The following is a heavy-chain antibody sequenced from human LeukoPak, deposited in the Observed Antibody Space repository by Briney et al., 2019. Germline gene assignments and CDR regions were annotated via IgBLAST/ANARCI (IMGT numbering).Heavy chain of an antibody. Sequence: GASVKVSCKASGYTFTGYYMHWVRQAPGQGLEWMGWINPNSGGTNYAQKFQGRVTMTRDTSISTVYMELSSLRSEDTAVYYCARDAYYNWNDVESYYYYYMDVWGKGTTVTISS. J-gene: IGHJ6*03. D-gene: IGHD1-1*01. CDR3: ARDAYYNWNDVESYYYYYMDV. V-gene: IGHV1-2*02. CDR2: INPNSGGT. CDR1: GYTFTGYY.